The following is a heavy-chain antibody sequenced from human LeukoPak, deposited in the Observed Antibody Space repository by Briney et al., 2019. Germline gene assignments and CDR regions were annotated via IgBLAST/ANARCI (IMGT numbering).Heavy chain of an antibody. CDR3: AKGTVRFLEWSQRGYFDY. D-gene: IGHD3-3*01. CDR2: ISSTVINT. V-gene: IGHV3-23*01. CDR1: GFTFSNYA. J-gene: IGHJ4*02. Sequence: PGGSLRLSCAASGFTFSNYAMTWVRQAPGKGLECVSSISSTVINTYNADSVKGRFTISRDNSKNTLYLQMNSLRADDTAIYYCAKGTVRFLEWSQRGYFDYWGQGILVTVSS.